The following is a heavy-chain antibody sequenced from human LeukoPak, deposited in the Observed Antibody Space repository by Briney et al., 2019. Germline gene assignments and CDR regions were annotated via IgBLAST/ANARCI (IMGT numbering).Heavy chain of an antibody. D-gene: IGHD6-19*01. Sequence: ASVKVSCTASGSTFTGYYMHWVRQAPGQGLEWMGWINPNSGGTNYAQKFQGRVTMTRDTSISTAYMELSRLRSDDTAVYYCARDQQWRLSNWFDPWGQGTLVTVSS. V-gene: IGHV1-2*02. CDR2: INPNSGGT. J-gene: IGHJ5*02. CDR1: GSTFTGYY. CDR3: ARDQQWRLSNWFDP.